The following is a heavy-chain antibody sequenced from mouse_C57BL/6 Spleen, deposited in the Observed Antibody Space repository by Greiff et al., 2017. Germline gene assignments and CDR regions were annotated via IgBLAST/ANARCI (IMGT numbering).Heavy chain of an antibody. CDR3: DRDYYGNSH. CDR1: GFNIKAYY. CDR2: IDPADGDT. J-gene: IGHJ2*01. V-gene: IGHV14-2*01. Sequence: EVQLQQSGAELVKPGASVKLSCTASGFNIKAYYMHWVKQRTEQGLEWIGRIDPADGDTKYAPKFQGKATITADTSSNTAYLQLSRLTSEDTAVYYCDRDYYGNSHWGQGTTLTVSS. D-gene: IGHD1-1*01.